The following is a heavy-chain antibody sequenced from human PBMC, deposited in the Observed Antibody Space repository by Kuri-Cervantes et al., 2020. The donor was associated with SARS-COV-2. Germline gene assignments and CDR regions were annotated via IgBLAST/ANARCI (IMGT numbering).Heavy chain of an antibody. V-gene: IGHV3-23*01. CDR1: GFTFSNYA. D-gene: IGHD2-15*01. Sequence: GGSLRLSCAASGFTFSNYAMNWVRQAPGKGLEWVSGITGTGRNTYYADPVKGRFTISREKSKNTLYLQMNSLRVEDTAVYYCAKDGFVGGLGSPGRAYFQHWGQGTLVTVSS. CDR3: AKDGFVGGLGSPGRAYFQH. J-gene: IGHJ1*01. CDR2: ITGTGRNT.